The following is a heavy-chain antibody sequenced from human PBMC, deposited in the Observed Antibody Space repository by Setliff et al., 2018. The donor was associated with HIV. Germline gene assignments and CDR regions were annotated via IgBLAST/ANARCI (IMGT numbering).Heavy chain of an antibody. CDR2: ISASATYI. CDR3: ARSPYGDYGLDY. J-gene: IGHJ4*02. V-gene: IGHV3-21*01. CDR1: GFTFSNYS. Sequence: PGGSLRLSCAASGFTFSNYSMNWVRQTPGKGREWVSSISASATYIYYADSVKGRFTISRDNAKNSLYLQMNTLRAEDTAVYFCARSPYGDYGLDYWGQGTLVTVSS. D-gene: IGHD4-17*01.